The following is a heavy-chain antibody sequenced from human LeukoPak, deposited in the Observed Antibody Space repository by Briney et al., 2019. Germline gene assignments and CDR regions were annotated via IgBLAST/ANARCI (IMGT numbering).Heavy chain of an antibody. V-gene: IGHV4-39*01. CDR3: ARHVGFITMVRGVINNNWFDP. J-gene: IGHJ5*02. CDR1: GGSISSSRYF. Sequence: PETLSLTCTVSGGSISSSRYFWGWIRQPPGKGLEWIGSISYSGSTYYNPSLKSRVTISVDTSKKQFSLKLSSVTAADTAVYYCARHVGFITMVRGVINNNWFDPWGQGTLVTVSS. D-gene: IGHD3-10*01. CDR2: ISYSGST.